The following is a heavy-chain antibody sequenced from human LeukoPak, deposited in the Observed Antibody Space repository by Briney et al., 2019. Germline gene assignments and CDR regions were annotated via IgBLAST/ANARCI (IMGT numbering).Heavy chain of an antibody. Sequence: SETLSLTCAVSGYSISSGYYWGWIRQPPGKGLEWIGSIYHSGSTYYNPSLKSRVTMSVDTSKNQFSLKLSSVTAADTAVYYCARDFYYGSGSGVDYWGQGTLVTVSS. CDR3: ARDFYYGSGSGVDY. D-gene: IGHD3-10*01. J-gene: IGHJ4*02. CDR2: IYHSGST. V-gene: IGHV4-38-2*02. CDR1: GYSISSGYY.